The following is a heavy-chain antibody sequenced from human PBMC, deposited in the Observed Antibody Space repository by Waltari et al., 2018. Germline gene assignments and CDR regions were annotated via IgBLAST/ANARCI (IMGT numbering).Heavy chain of an antibody. Sequence: VQPVESGGGLFQPGGSLRLSCAASGFHVCSNYLSWGGQAPGKGLWWMGGFDPEDGETIYAQKFQGRVTMTEDTSTDTAYRELSSRRSEDTAVYYCATGPIVVVTARYDYWGQGTLVTVSS. CDR1: GFHVCSNY. J-gene: IGHJ4*02. D-gene: IGHD2-21*02. CDR2: FDPEDGET. CDR3: ATGPIVVVTARYDY. V-gene: IGHV1-24*01.